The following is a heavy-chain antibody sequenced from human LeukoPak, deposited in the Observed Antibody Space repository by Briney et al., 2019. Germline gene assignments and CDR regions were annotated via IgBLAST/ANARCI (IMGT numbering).Heavy chain of an antibody. V-gene: IGHV4-59*13. D-gene: IGHD5-24*01. CDR1: GGSLSSYY. CDR2: IYYSGST. Sequence: PSETLSLTCTVSGGSLSSYYWSWIRQPPGKGLEWIGYIYYSGSTNYNPSLKSRVTISVDTSKNQFSLKLSSVTAADTAVYYCARDSGDGYNLHWGQGTLVTVSS. J-gene: IGHJ4*02. CDR3: ARDSGDGYNLH.